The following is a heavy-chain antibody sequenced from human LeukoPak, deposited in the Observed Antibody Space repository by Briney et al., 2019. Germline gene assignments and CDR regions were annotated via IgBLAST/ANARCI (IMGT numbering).Heavy chain of an antibody. CDR2: ISFTGIT. CDR3: ARHLHDYSEAGGALDY. D-gene: IGHD4-11*01. V-gene: IGHV4-39*01. Sequence: SETLSLSCTVSGGSISSPNYYWGWIRQPPGKGMESIGTISFTGITYYNPSLKSRVAISVDTSTNQFSLKLRSVTAADTAVYCCARHLHDYSEAGGALDYWGQGTLVTVSS. J-gene: IGHJ4*02. CDR1: GGSISSPNYY.